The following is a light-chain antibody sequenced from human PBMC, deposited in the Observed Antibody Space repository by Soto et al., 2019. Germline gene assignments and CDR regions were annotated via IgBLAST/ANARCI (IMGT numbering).Light chain of an antibody. J-gene: IGKJ5*01. CDR1: QTISSW. V-gene: IGKV1-5*03. Sequence: DIQMTQSPSTLSGSVGDRGTITFRASQTISSWLAWYQQKPGKAPKLLIYKASTLKSGVPSRFSGSGSGTDFTLTISSVEPEDFAVYICQQRSNWPPTFGQGTRLEIK. CDR3: QQRSNWPPT. CDR2: KAS.